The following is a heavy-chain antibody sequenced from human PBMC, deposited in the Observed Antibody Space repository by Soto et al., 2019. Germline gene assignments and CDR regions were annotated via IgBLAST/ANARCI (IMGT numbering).Heavy chain of an antibody. Sequence: EVQLVESGGGLVQPGGSLRLSCAASGFTFRTYWMNWVRQAPGKGLEWVANIKGDGSEKYYVDPVKGRFTISRDNARNSLYLQMNSLRAEDTAVYYCGTSLIRGQGALVTVSS. D-gene: IGHD6-6*01. CDR2: IKGDGSEK. J-gene: IGHJ4*02. V-gene: IGHV3-7*01. CDR1: GFTFRTYW. CDR3: GTSLI.